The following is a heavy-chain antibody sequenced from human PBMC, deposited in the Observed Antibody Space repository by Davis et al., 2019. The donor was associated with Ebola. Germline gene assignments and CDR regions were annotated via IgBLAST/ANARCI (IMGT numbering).Heavy chain of an antibody. CDR3: ASLLGYCSGGSCFSS. V-gene: IGHV4-59*01. CDR1: GGSISSYY. D-gene: IGHD2-15*01. CDR2: IYYTGST. Sequence: SETLSLTCTVSGGSISSYYWSWIRQPPGKGLEWIGYIYYTGSTDYNPSLKSRVTISVDTSKNQFSLKLSSVTAADTAVYYCASLLGYCSGGSCFSSWGQGTLVTVSS. J-gene: IGHJ4*02.